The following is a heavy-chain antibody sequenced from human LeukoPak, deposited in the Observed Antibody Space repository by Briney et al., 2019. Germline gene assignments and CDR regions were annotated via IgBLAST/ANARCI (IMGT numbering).Heavy chain of an antibody. CDR1: GGSISSSSYY. J-gene: IGHJ6*02. D-gene: IGHD3-22*01. CDR3: ASSYYYDSSGYYHYGMDV. CDR2: IYYSGST. Sequence: KPSETLSLTCTVSGGSISSSSYYWGWIRQPPGKGLEWIGSIYYSGSTYYNPSLKSRVTISVDTSKNQFSLKLSSVTAADTAVYYCASSYYYDSSGYYHYGMDVWGQGTTVTVSS. V-gene: IGHV4-39*01.